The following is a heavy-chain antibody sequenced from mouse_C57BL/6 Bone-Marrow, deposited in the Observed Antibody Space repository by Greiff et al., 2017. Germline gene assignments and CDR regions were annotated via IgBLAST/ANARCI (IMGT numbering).Heavy chain of an antibody. CDR3: ARYPITTVVDWYFDV. V-gene: IGHV3-8*01. CDR2: ISYSGST. Sequence: EVKVVESGPGLAKPSQTLSLTCSVTGYSITSDYWNWIRKFPGNKLEYMGYISYSGSTYYNPSLKSRISITRDTSKNQYYLQLNSVTTEDTATYYCARYPITTVVDWYFDVWGTGTTVTVSS. CDR1: GYSITSDY. D-gene: IGHD1-1*01. J-gene: IGHJ1*03.